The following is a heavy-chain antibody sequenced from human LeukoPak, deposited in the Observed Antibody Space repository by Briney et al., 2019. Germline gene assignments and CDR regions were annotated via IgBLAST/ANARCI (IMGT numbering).Heavy chain of an antibody. CDR3: AREAYCISTSCYETDAFDI. Sequence: GSLRLSCAGSGFTFSDHFMDWVRQAPGKGLEWLGHIRNKAKSHTTEYAASVKGRFTISRDDSKNSVYLQMNSLKTEDTAVYYCAREAYCISTSCYETDAFDIWGQGAMVTVSS. CDR1: GFTFSDHF. V-gene: IGHV3-72*01. CDR2: IRNKAKSHTT. J-gene: IGHJ3*02. D-gene: IGHD2-2*01.